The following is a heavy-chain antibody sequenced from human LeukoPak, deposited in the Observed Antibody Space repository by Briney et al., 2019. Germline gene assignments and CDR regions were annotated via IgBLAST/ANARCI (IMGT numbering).Heavy chain of an antibody. V-gene: IGHV3-74*01. CDR2: IKSEGSST. CDR1: GFTFSSYC. CDR3: ARAEQLTFDY. J-gene: IGHJ4*02. D-gene: IGHD1/OR15-1a*01. Sequence: PGGSVRLSCAASGFTFSSYCMQWVGQDRGKGVVWVSCIKSEGSSTSYAGSVKGRFTVSRDNAKNTLYLQMNSLRAEDTAVYYCARAEQLTFDYWGQGTLVTVSS.